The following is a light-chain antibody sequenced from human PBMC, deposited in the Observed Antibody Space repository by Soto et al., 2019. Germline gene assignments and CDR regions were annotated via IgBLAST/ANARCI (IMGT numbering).Light chain of an antibody. CDR2: DVA. J-gene: IGKJ1*01. CDR1: QSVYSL. CDR3: PQRANLWT. V-gene: IGKV3-11*01. Sequence: EVVLTQSPATLSLSPGERATVSCRASQSVYSLLAWYQQKPGQAPRLLIFDVATRATGIPARFSGSGFGTDFTLTISNLEPEDFAIYYCPQRANLWTFGQGTRVQIK.